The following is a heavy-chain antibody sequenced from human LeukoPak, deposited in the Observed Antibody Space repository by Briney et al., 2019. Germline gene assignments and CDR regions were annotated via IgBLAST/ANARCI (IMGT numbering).Heavy chain of an antibody. J-gene: IGHJ6*03. D-gene: IGHD5/OR15-5a*01. V-gene: IGHV3-21*01. CDR2: ISSSSSYI. CDR3: ASGVYPSYYYYYMDV. CDR1: GFTFSSFG. Sequence: PGGSLRLSCAASGFTFSSFGMNWVRQAPGKGLEWVSSISSSSSYIYYADSVKGRFTISRDNAKNSLYLQMNSLRAEDTAVYYCASGVYPSYYYYYMDVWGKGTTVTISS.